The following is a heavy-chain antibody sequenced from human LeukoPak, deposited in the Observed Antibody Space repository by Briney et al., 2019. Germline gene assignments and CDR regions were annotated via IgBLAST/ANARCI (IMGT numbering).Heavy chain of an antibody. J-gene: IGHJ1*01. CDR1: GYTFTSYY. Sequence: ASVKVSCKASGYTFTSYYMHWVRQAPGQGLEWMGIINPSGGSTSYAQKFQGRVTMTRDTSTSTVYMELSSLRSEDTAVYYCARDQGGAAAAPGYFQRWGQGTLVTVSS. CDR2: INPSGGST. D-gene: IGHD6-13*01. CDR3: ARDQGGAAAAPGYFQR. V-gene: IGHV1-46*01.